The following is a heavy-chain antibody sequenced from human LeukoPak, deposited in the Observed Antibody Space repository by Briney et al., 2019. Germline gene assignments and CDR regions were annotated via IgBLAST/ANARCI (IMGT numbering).Heavy chain of an antibody. CDR2: IIPIFGTA. D-gene: IGHD2-2*01. Sequence: GASVKVSCKASGGTFSSYAISWVRQAPGQGLEWMGGIIPIFGTANYAQKFQGRVTITTDGSTSTAYMELSSLRSEDTAVYYCARGDVVVPAAPLEGYYYYMDVWGKGTTVTVSS. J-gene: IGHJ6*03. V-gene: IGHV1-69*05. CDR3: ARGDVVVPAAPLEGYYYYMDV. CDR1: GGTFSSYA.